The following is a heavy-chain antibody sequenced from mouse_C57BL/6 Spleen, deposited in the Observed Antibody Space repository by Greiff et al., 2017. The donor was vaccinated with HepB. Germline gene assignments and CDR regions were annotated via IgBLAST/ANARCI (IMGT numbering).Heavy chain of an antibody. V-gene: IGHV1-4*01. CDR1: GYTFTSYT. Sequence: QVQLQQSGAELARPGASVKMSCKASGYTFTSYTMHWVKQRPGQGLEWIGYINPSSGYTKYNQKFKDKATLTADKSSSTVYMQLSSLTSEDSAVYYCARAGLYAMDYWGQGTSVTVSS. CDR2: INPSSGYT. CDR3: ARAGLYAMDY. J-gene: IGHJ4*01.